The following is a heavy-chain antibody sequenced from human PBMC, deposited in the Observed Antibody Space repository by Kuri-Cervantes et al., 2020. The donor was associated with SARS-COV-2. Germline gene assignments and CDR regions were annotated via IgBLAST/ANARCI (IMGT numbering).Heavy chain of an antibody. J-gene: IGHJ5*02. D-gene: IGHD6-13*01. CDR3: ARERHSSSWYNGWFDP. Sequence: SKTLSLTCTVSGGSLSSYYWSWIRQPPGKGLEWIGYIYYSGSTNYNPSLKSRVTISVDTSKNQFSLKLSSVTAADTAVYYCARERHSSSWYNGWFDPWGQGTLVTVSS. CDR1: GGSLSSYY. V-gene: IGHV4-59*01. CDR2: IYYSGST.